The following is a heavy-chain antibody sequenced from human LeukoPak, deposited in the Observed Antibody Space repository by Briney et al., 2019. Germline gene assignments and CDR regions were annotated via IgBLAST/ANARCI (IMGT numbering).Heavy chain of an antibody. CDR2: LNPNSGGT. CDR1: GYTFTGYY. V-gene: IGHV1-2*02. D-gene: IGHD5-18*01. CDR3: ARGGGNTYGDVHY. Sequence: ASVKVSCKASGYTFTGYYMHWVRQAAGQGLEWMGWLNPNSGGTNYTQMFQGRVTMSRDASISTAYMELSRLTSDDTAVFYCARGGGNTYGDVHYWRQGTLVTVSS. J-gene: IGHJ4*02.